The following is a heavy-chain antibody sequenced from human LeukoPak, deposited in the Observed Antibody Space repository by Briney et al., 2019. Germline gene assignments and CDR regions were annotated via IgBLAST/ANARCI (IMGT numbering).Heavy chain of an antibody. CDR2: INPNSGGT. J-gene: IGHJ4*02. CDR1: GYTFTGYY. D-gene: IGHD3-10*01. Sequence: ASVEVSCKASGYTFTGYYMHWVRQAPGQGLEWMGWINPNSGGTNYAQKFQGRVTMTRDTSISTAYMELSRLRSDDTAVYYCARDGRFGELLLFDYWGQGALVTVSS. V-gene: IGHV1-2*02. CDR3: ARDGRFGELLLFDY.